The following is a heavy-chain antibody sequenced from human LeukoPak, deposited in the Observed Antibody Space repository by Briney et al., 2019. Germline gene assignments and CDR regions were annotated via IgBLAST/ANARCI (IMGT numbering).Heavy chain of an antibody. J-gene: IGHJ6*02. CDR2: MNPKSGDR. CDR3: ASGWYYHYFGTDV. Sequence: ASVGVSCKASGDIFTTYDVHWVRQASGQGLEWMGWMNPKSGDRGYAQKFQDRVAMTMNNSIRTAYMELRGLQPEDTAVYYCASGWYYHYFGTDVWGQGTTVIVSS. CDR1: GDIFTTYD. D-gene: IGHD2-15*01. V-gene: IGHV1-8*01.